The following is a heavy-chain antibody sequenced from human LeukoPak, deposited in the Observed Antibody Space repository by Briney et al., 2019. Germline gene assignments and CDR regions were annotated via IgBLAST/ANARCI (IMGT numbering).Heavy chain of an antibody. J-gene: IGHJ6*03. V-gene: IGHV4-4*02. Sequence: SETLSLTCAVSGGSISSSNWWSWVRQPPGKGLEWIGEIYHSGSTNYNPSLKSRVTISVDKSKNQFSLKLSSVTAADTAVYYCARLRGYCNNGVCYYYYYYMDVWGKGTTVTVSS. CDR2: IYHSGST. D-gene: IGHD2-8*01. CDR1: GGSISSSNW. CDR3: ARLRGYCNNGVCYYYYYYMDV.